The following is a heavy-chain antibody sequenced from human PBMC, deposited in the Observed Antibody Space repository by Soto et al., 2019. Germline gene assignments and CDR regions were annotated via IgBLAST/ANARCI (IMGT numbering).Heavy chain of an antibody. D-gene: IGHD3-10*01. J-gene: IGHJ6*02. V-gene: IGHV3-23*01. CDR3: AKDLRGHYYYGSGSYYNYGMDV. Sequence: GGSLRLSCAASGFTFSSYAMSWVRQAPGKGLEWVSAISGSGGSTYYADSVKGRFTISRDNSKNTLYLQMNSLRAEDTAVYYCAKDLRGHYYYGSGSYYNYGMDVWGQGTTVTVSS. CDR2: ISGSGGST. CDR1: GFTFSSYA.